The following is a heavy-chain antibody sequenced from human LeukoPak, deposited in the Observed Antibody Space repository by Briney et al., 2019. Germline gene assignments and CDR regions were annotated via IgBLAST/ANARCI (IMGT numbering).Heavy chain of an antibody. CDR1: GFTFSVYS. CDR2: ISSSGGHT. J-gene: IGHJ4*02. Sequence: GGSLRLSCAASGFTFSVYSMNWVRLAPGKGLEWVSVISSSGGHTYYADSVKGRFTISRDNSKNTLYLQMNSLRAEDTAVYYCAKDRGPPIWFRGTMVGYWGQGTLVTVSS. V-gene: IGHV3-23*01. CDR3: AKDRGPPIWFRGTMVGY. D-gene: IGHD3-10*01.